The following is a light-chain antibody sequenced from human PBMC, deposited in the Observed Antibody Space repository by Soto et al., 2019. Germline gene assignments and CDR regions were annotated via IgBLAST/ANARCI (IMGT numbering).Light chain of an antibody. J-gene: IGKJ1*01. CDR3: QQSNTFWT. CDR2: DAS. CDR1: QSISSW. Sequence: DIQMAQSPWTVSETPVRRVCINCRASQSISSWLAWYQHKPGKAPKLLIYDASNLDSGVPSRFSGSGSGTEFSLTISSLQPDDFATYYCQQSNTFWTFGQGTKVDI. V-gene: IGKV1-5*01.